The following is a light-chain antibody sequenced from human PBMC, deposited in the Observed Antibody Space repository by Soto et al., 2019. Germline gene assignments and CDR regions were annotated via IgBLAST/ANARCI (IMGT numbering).Light chain of an antibody. Sequence: QSALTQPASVSGSPGQSITISCTGTRSDVGTYNYVSWYQQHACKVPKLMIYDVSNRHSGVSDRFSGSKSCNTASRTISGLQAEDEAAYYWTSDTSSSTLVFGGGTKLTVL. V-gene: IGLV2-14*01. CDR2: DVS. CDR1: RSDVGTYNY. CDR3: TSDTSSSTLV. J-gene: IGLJ2*01.